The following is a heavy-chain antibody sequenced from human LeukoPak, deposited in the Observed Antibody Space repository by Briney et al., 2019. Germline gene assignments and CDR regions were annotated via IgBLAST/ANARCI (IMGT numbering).Heavy chain of an antibody. D-gene: IGHD3-16*01. CDR2: IYYSGST. J-gene: IGHJ4*02. CDR3: ARGTIPTFGR. CDR1: GGSISLYY. Sequence: SETLSLTCTVSGGSISLYYWGWIRQPPGKGLEWIGYIYYSGSTNYNPSLKSRVTISVDASKNQFSLNLSSVTAADTAVYYCARGTIPTFGRWGQGTLVTVSS. V-gene: IGHV4-59*08.